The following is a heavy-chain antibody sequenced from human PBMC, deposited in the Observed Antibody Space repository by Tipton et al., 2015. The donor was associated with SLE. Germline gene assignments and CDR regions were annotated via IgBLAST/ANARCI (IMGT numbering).Heavy chain of an antibody. CDR2: LSDIGRT. CDR3: ARQRDLDAFDI. V-gene: IGHV4-59*08. J-gene: IGHJ3*02. CDR1: GASFSGYY. Sequence: TLSLTCTVSGASFSGYYWSWIRQPPGKGLEWIGYLSDIGRTNYKSSLRSRVTISVETSRNLLSLKVTSVTAADTAVYYCARQRDLDAFDIWGQGTMVIVSS.